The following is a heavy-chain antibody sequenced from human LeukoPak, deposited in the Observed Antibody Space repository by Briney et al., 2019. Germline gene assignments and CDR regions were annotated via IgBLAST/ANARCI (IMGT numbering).Heavy chain of an antibody. V-gene: IGHV1-2*02. CDR1: GYTFTVYY. CDR2: INPNSGGT. Sequence: GASVTVSFKASGYTFTVYYMHWVRQAPGQGLEWMGWINPNSGGTNYAQKFQGRVTMTRDTSISTAYMELSRLRSDDTAVYYCARERTLTSCYDYWGQGTLVTVSS. J-gene: IGHJ4*02. CDR3: ARERTLTSCYDY. D-gene: IGHD2-15*01.